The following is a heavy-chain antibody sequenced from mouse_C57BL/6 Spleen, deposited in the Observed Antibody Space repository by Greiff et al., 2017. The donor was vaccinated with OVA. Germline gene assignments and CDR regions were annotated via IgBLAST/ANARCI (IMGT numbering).Heavy chain of an antibody. D-gene: IGHD2-4*01. CDR1: GYSITSGYY. CDR3: ARDRGYDYDVWYFDV. CDR2: ISYDGSN. V-gene: IGHV3-6*01. J-gene: IGHJ1*03. Sequence: VKLQESGPGLVKPSQSLSLTCSVTGYSITSGYYWNWIRQFPGNKLEWMGYISYDGSNNYNPSLKNRISITRDTSKNQFFLKLNSVTTEDTATYYCARDRGYDYDVWYFDVWGTGTTVTVSS.